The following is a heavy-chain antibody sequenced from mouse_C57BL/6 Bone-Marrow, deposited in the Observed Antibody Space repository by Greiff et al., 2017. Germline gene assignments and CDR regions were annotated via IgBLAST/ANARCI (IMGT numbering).Heavy chain of an antibody. Sequence: VQLKESGGGLVKPGGSLKLSCAASGFTFSDYGMHWVRQAPEKGLEWVAYISSGSSTIYYADPVKGRFTISRANAKTTLFLQMTSLRSEETAMYYCATYGSGLLGYWGQGTTLTVSS. CDR2: ISSGSSTI. V-gene: IGHV5-17*01. CDR1: GFTFSDYG. D-gene: IGHD1-1*01. J-gene: IGHJ2*01. CDR3: ATYGSGLLGY.